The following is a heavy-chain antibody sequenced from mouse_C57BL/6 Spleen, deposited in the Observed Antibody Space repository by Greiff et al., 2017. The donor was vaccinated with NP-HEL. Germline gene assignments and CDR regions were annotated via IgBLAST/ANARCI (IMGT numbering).Heavy chain of an antibody. CDR1: GFTFSSYA. V-gene: IGHV5-4*01. J-gene: IGHJ2*01. Sequence: DVQLVESGGGLVKPGGSLKLSCAASGFTFSSYAMSWVRQTPEKRLEWVATISDGGSYTYYPDNVKGRFTISRDNAKNNLYLQMSHLKSEDTAMYYCARESLYGSSYGYFDYWGQGTTLTVSS. D-gene: IGHD1-1*01. CDR2: ISDGGSYT. CDR3: ARESLYGSSYGYFDY.